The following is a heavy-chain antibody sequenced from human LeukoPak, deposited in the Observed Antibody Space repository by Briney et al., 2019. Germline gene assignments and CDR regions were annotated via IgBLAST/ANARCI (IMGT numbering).Heavy chain of an antibody. D-gene: IGHD5-18*01. CDR3: ARDQDTAMVTGALDY. CDR1: GGTFSSYA. CDR2: IIPIFGTA. Sequence: SVKVSCRASGGTFSSYAISWVRQAPGQGLEWMGGIIPIFGTANYAQKFQGRVTITADESTSTAYMELSSLRSEDTAVYYCARDQDTAMVTGALDYWGQGTLVTVSS. V-gene: IGHV1-69*13. J-gene: IGHJ4*02.